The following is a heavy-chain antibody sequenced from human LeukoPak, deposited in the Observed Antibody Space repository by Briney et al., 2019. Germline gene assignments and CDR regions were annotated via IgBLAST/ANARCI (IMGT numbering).Heavy chain of an antibody. CDR1: GFTFSNFG. D-gene: IGHD3-22*01. Sequence: GGSLRLSCAASGFTFSNFGMSWVRQAPGRGLEWVSGISGGGDTTYYAESVKGRFTISRDNSKNTLFLQMNSLSAEDTAVYYCAKTNGYYDYWGQGTLVAVTS. CDR3: AKTNGYYDY. V-gene: IGHV3-23*01. J-gene: IGHJ4*02. CDR2: ISGGGDTT.